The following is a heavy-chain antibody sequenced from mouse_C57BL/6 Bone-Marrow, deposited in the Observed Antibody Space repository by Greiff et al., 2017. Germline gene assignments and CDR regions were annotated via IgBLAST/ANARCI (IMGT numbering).Heavy chain of an antibody. CDR1: GFNIKDDY. D-gene: IGHD1-1*01. J-gene: IGHJ2*01. CDR3: TFITTVPGDY. CDR2: LDPENGDT. Sequence: EVQLQQSGAELVRPGASVKLSCTASGFNIKDDYMHWVKQRPEQGLEWIGWLDPENGDTEYASKFQGKATITADTSSNTAYLQLSSLTSEDTAVFYCTFITTVPGDYWGQGTTLTVSS. V-gene: IGHV14-4*01.